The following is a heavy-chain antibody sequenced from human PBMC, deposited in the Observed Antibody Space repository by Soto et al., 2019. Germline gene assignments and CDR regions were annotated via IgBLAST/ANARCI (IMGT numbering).Heavy chain of an antibody. CDR3: ARVSMSYYRLDS. Sequence: QVQLQESGPGLVKPSQTLSLTCTVSGGSISSADYYWSWVRQPPGKGLDYIGCIYYSGSSYFNPSLKSRATISLDKSKNHFSLQLSSVTAADTALYYCARVSMSYYRLDSWGQGTLVTVSS. J-gene: IGHJ4*02. D-gene: IGHD3-10*01. CDR2: IYYSGSS. CDR1: GGSISSADYY. V-gene: IGHV4-30-4*01.